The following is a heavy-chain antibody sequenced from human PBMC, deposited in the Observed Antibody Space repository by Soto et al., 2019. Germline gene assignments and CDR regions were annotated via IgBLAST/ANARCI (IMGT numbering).Heavy chain of an antibody. Sequence: EVQLLESGGGLVQPGGSLRLSCAASGFTFSSYAMSWVRQAPGKGLEWVSAISGSGGSTYDADSVKGRFTISRDNSKNTLYLQMNSLRAEDTALYYCSKGYSGWFDPWGQGTLVTVSS. CDR1: GFTFSSYA. CDR3: SKGYSGWFDP. J-gene: IGHJ5*02. D-gene: IGHD5-12*01. V-gene: IGHV3-23*01. CDR2: ISGSGGST.